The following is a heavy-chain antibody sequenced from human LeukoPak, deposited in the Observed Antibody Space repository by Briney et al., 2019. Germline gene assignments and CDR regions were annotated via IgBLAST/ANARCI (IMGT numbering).Heavy chain of an antibody. V-gene: IGHV3-30-3*01. CDR1: GFTFSSYA. CDR3: ARVTWFGELGGSFDY. CDR2: ISYDGSNK. D-gene: IGHD3-10*01. Sequence: PGGSLRLSCAASGFTFSSYAMHWVRQAPGKGLEWVAVISYDGSNKYYADPVKGRFTISRDNSKNTLYLQMNSLRAEDTAVYYCARVTWFGELGGSFDYWGQGTLVTVSS. J-gene: IGHJ4*02.